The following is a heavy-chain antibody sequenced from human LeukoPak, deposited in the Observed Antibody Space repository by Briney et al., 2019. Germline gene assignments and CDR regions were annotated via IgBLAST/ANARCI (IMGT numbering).Heavy chain of an antibody. CDR3: AKAAGSGRTYFDY. CDR1: GFTFSSYA. D-gene: IGHD6-19*01. CDR2: ISGSGGST. Sequence: GGSLXLSCAASGFTFSSYAMSWVRQAPGKGXXWVSAISGSGGSTYYADSVKGRFTISRDNSKNTLYLQMNSLRAEDTAVYYCAKAAGSGRTYFDYWGQGTLVTVSS. J-gene: IGHJ4*02. V-gene: IGHV3-23*01.